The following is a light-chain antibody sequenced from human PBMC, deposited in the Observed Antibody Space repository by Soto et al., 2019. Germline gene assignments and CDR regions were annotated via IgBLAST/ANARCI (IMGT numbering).Light chain of an antibody. CDR1: QSVRSN. V-gene: IGKV3-15*01. CDR3: QQLNSYPT. Sequence: EIVMTQSPATMSVSPGERATLSCRASQSVRSNLAWYQQKPGQAPRLLIYGASTRATGIPARFSGSGSGTEFTLTVSSLQSEDFAVYYCQQLNSYPTFGQGTRLEIK. CDR2: GAS. J-gene: IGKJ5*01.